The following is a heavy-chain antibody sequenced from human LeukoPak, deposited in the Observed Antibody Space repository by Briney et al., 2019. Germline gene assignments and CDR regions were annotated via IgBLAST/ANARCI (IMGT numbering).Heavy chain of an antibody. CDR2: INYSGST. Sequence: PSEILSLTCTVSGGSISSHSWSWIRQPPGKGLEWIGYINYSGSTNYNHSLKSRVTISIDMAKNQVSLKLSSVTAADTAVYYCATFYYDSSGYRDWGQGTLVTVSS. V-gene: IGHV4-59*11. D-gene: IGHD3-22*01. CDR1: GGSISSHS. CDR3: ATFYYDSSGYRD. J-gene: IGHJ4*02.